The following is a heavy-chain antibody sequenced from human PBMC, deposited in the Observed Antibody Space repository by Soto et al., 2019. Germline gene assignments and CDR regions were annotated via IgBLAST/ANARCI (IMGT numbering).Heavy chain of an antibody. Sequence: SETLSLTCSVSGGSLSKYYWSWIRQPAGKGPEWIGRISTSGHVVSKVSLRSRLTMSVDMSNNHFSLKLTSVTAADTAVYYCARDNNDFWSLYPLAFDYWGQGALVTVSS. J-gene: IGHJ4*02. V-gene: IGHV4-4*07. CDR2: ISTSGHV. D-gene: IGHD3-3*01. CDR3: ARDNNDFWSLYPLAFDY. CDR1: GGSLSKYY.